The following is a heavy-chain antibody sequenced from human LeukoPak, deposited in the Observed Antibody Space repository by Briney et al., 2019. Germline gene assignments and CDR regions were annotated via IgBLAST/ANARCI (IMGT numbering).Heavy chain of an antibody. J-gene: IGHJ4*02. Sequence: GGSLRLSCAASGFTFSSYEMNWVRQAPGKGLEWVSVIYSGGSTYYADSVKGRFTISRDNSKNTLYLQMNSLRAEDTAVYYCARDRYYESSGYYYSDYWGQGSLVTVSS. CDR1: GFTFSSYE. D-gene: IGHD3-22*01. V-gene: IGHV3-53*01. CDR2: IYSGGST. CDR3: ARDRYYESSGYYYSDY.